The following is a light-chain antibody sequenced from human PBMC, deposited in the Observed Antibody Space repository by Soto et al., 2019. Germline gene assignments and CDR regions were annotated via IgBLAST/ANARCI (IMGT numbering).Light chain of an antibody. Sequence: VLTQPPSVSGAPGQRGTISCTGSSSNIGAGYDVHWFQQFPGTAPKLLIYSSYNRPSGVPDRFSGSKSGTSASLAITGLQAEDEADFYCQSYDSSLSAYVFGTGTKVTVL. J-gene: IGLJ1*01. CDR2: SSY. CDR1: SSNIGAGYD. V-gene: IGLV1-40*01. CDR3: QSYDSSLSAYV.